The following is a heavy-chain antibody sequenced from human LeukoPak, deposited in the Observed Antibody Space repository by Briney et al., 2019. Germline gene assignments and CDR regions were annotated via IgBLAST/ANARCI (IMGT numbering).Heavy chain of an antibody. V-gene: IGHV4-39*07. D-gene: IGHD5-12*01. CDR1: GGFISSSSYY. J-gene: IGHJ4*02. CDR2: IYSSGST. Sequence: SETLSLTCTVSGGFISSSSYYWGWIRQPPGKGLEWIGTIYSSGSTYYNPSLKSRVTISVDTSKNQFSLKLNSVTAADTAVYYCARDPYSGYGRFDYWGQGTLVTVSS. CDR3: ARDPYSGYGRFDY.